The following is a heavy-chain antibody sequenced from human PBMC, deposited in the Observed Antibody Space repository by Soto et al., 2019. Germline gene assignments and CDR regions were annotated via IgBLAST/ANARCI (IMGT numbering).Heavy chain of an antibody. J-gene: IGHJ4*02. D-gene: IGHD6-19*01. CDR2: LYSAGNA. CDR1: GFTVSDNY. Sequence: VGSLSLSCAASGFTVSDNYMTWVRPAPGKGLEWVSVLYSAGNAYYADSVQGRFTISRDDSKNTLYLQMNRLRAEDTAVYYCARDKGGGWYYFDSWGQGTLVTVSS. CDR3: ARDKGGGWYYFDS. V-gene: IGHV3-53*01.